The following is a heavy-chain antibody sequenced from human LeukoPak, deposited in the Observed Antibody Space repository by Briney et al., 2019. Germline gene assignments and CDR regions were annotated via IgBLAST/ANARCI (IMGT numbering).Heavy chain of an antibody. J-gene: IGHJ6*02. D-gene: IGHD5-18*01. Sequence: SETLSLTCAVYGGSFSGYYWSWIRQPPGKGLXXXXXXNHSGSTNYNPSLKSRVTISVDTSKNQFSLKLSSVTAADTAVYYCARGESGYSYGSRWYYGMDVWGQGTTVTVSS. CDR1: GGSFSGYY. CDR2: XNHSGST. V-gene: IGHV4-34*01. CDR3: ARGESGYSYGSRWYYGMDV.